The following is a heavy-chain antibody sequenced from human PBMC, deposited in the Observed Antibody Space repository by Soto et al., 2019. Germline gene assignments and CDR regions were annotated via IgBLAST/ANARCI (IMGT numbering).Heavy chain of an antibody. CDR1: GGSISSYY. CDR2: IYYSGST. Sequence: QVQLQESGPGLVKPSETLSLTCTVSGGSISSYYWSWIRQPPGKGLEWIGYIYYSGSTNYNPSLKSRVTISVDTSKNQFSLKLSSVTAADTAVYYCARAFDWYQGWYFDLWGRGTLVTVSS. V-gene: IGHV4-59*01. J-gene: IGHJ2*01. CDR3: ARAFDWYQGWYFDL. D-gene: IGHD3-9*01.